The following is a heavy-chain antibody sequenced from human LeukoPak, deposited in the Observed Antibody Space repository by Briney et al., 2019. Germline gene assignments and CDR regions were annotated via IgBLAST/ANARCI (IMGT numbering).Heavy chain of an antibody. Sequence: GGSLRLSCTTSGFTFNMYWMSWVRQAPGKGLEWVANIKQDGSEKFYVDSVKGRFIISRDNAKNSVFLQMNSLRAEDTAMYYCAREAYYYDSSGYYRPHYFDYWGQGTLVTVSS. CDR3: AREAYYYDSSGYYRPHYFDY. CDR2: IKQDGSEK. V-gene: IGHV3-7*01. CDR1: GFTFNMYW. D-gene: IGHD3-22*01. J-gene: IGHJ4*02.